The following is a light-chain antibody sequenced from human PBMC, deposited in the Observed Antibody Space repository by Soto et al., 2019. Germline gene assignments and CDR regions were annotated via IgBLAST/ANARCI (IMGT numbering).Light chain of an antibody. CDR1: QSISSW. Sequence: DIQMTQSPSTLSASVGDRVTITCRASQSISSWLAWYQQKPGKAPKLLIYDASSLESGVPSRFSGSGSGTEFTLTISSLQPDDFATYSCQQYNSYSFGQGTKLEIK. V-gene: IGKV1-5*01. J-gene: IGKJ2*01. CDR2: DAS. CDR3: QQYNSYS.